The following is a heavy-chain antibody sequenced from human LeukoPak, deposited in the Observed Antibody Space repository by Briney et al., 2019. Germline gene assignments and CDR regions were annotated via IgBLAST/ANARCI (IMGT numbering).Heavy chain of an antibody. CDR2: ISTYNGNT. CDR3: ARDYSSGWPNFDY. CDR1: GYTFTSYG. J-gene: IGHJ4*02. D-gene: IGHD6-19*01. V-gene: IGHV1-18*01. Sequence: GASVKVSRKASGYTFTSYGISWVRQAPGQGLEWMGWISTYNGNTNYAQKLQGRVTMTTDTSTSTAYMELRSLRSDDTAVYYCARDYSSGWPNFDYWGQGPWSPSPQ.